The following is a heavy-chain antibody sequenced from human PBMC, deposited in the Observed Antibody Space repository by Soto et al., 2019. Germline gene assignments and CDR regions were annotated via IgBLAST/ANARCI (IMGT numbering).Heavy chain of an antibody. CDR1: GFTFSNYA. V-gene: IGHV3-23*01. CDR2: ISGSGGST. CDR3: ARGQLDPMVRGVVNWFDP. J-gene: IGHJ5*02. D-gene: IGHD3-10*01. Sequence: PGGSLRLSCAASGFTFSNYAMSWVRQAPGKGLEWVSAISGSGGSTYYADSVKGRFTISRENAKNSLYLQMNSLRAGDTAVYYCARGQLDPMVRGVVNWFDPWGQGTLVTVSS.